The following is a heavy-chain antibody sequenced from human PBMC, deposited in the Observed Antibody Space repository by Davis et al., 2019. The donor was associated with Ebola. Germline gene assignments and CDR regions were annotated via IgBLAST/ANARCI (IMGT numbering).Heavy chain of an antibody. J-gene: IGHJ4*02. CDR3: AKEGATTAKFDY. D-gene: IGHD4-11*01. CDR2: IGSDTAT. CDR1: GFSLRSCA. Sequence: PGGSLRLSCAASGFSLRSCAMSWVRQSPGEGLEWVSGIGSDTATHYADSVRGRFTISRDNSKNTLDLQMNSLRVEDTAVYYCAKEGATTAKFDYWGQGVLVTVSS. V-gene: IGHV3-23*01.